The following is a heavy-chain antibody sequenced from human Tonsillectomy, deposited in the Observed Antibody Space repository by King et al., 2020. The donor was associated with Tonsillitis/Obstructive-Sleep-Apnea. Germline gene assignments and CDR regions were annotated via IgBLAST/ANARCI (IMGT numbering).Heavy chain of an antibody. D-gene: IGHD1-26*01. J-gene: IGHJ3*02. CDR2: IYYSGST. Sequence: LQLQESGPGLVKPSETLSLTCTVSGGSISSSSYYWGWIRQPPGKGLEWIGSIYYSGSTYYNPSLKSRVTISVDTSKNQFSLKLSSVTAADTAVYYCARQGGGSYYAFDIWGQGPMVTVSS. CDR3: ARQGGGSYYAFDI. CDR1: GGSISSSSYY. V-gene: IGHV4-39*01.